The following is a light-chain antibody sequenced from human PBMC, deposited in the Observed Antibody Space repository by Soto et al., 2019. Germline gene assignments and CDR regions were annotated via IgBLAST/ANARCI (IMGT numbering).Light chain of an antibody. J-gene: IGKJ1*01. Sequence: DIQMSQSPPTLSASVGDRVTISCRASQNINSWLAWYQQKPGKAPKLLIYKASSFEGGVPSRFSGSGSATYFTLTTSGLQPDDFATYYCQQYESYPWTFGQGTKVEIK. CDR2: KAS. CDR1: QNINSW. CDR3: QQYESYPWT. V-gene: IGKV1-5*03.